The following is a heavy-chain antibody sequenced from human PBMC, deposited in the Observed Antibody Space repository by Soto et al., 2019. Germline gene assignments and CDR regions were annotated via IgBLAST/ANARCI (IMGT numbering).Heavy chain of an antibody. D-gene: IGHD2-2*03. Sequence: SESLSLTCAVYGGPFSGYYWSWIRQPPGKGPEWIGEINHSGSTNYNPSLKSRVTISVDTSKNQFSLKLSSVTAADTAVYYCARGGSPLDGLFDPWGQGTLVTVSS. V-gene: IGHV4-34*01. CDR2: INHSGST. J-gene: IGHJ5*02. CDR1: GGPFSGYY. CDR3: ARGGSPLDGLFDP.